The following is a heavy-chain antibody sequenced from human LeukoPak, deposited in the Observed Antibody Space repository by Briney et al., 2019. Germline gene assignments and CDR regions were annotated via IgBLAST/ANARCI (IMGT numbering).Heavy chain of an antibody. Sequence: PGGSLRLSCAASGFTFSSHGMSWVRQAPGKGLEWVSTISGSGDNTYYADSVKGRFTISRDNSKNTLYLQMNSLRAEDTAVYYCAKDRDYGDYLLDYWGQGTLVTVSS. D-gene: IGHD4-17*01. V-gene: IGHV3-23*01. CDR2: ISGSGDNT. CDR3: AKDRDYGDYLLDY. CDR1: GFTFSSHG. J-gene: IGHJ4*02.